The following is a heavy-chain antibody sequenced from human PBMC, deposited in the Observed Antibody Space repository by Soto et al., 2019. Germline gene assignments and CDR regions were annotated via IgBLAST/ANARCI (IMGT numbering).Heavy chain of an antibody. J-gene: IGHJ4*02. Sequence: EVQLVETGGGLIQPGGSLRLSCAASGFTVSSNYMSWVRQAPGKGLEWVSVIYSGGSTYYADSVKGRFTISRDNSKNTLYLQMNILRAEDTAVYYCARDASRDRYYFDYWGQGTLVTVSS. CDR1: GFTVSSNY. CDR2: IYSGGST. CDR3: ARDASRDRYYFDY. V-gene: IGHV3-53*02.